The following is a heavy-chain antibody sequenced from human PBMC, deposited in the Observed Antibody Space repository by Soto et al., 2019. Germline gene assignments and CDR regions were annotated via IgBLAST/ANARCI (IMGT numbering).Heavy chain of an antibody. CDR2: IYYSGST. CDR1: GGSISSSSYY. V-gene: IGHV4-39*01. CDR3: ARRITIFGVVTPYFDY. D-gene: IGHD3-3*01. J-gene: IGHJ4*02. Sequence: SETLSLTCTVSGGSISSSSYYWGWIRQPPGKGLEWIGSIYYSGSTYYNPSLKSRVTISVDTPKNQFSLKLSSVTAADTAVYYCARRITIFGVVTPYFDYWGQGTLVTVSS.